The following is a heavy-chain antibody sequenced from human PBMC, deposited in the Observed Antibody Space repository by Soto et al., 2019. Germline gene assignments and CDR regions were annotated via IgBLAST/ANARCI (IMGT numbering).Heavy chain of an antibody. CDR3: ARDTGYYESGGYYYGLDP. J-gene: IGHJ5*02. V-gene: IGHV4-61*01. CDR2: IFNSGST. Sequence: SSETLSLTCTVSGGSVIRGSYYWIWIRQPPGKGLEWIGYIFNSGSTNYNPSLKSRVTISVDTSKNQFSLKLSSVTAADTAVYFCARDTGYYESGGYYYGLDPWGQGTLVTVSS. D-gene: IGHD3-22*01. CDR1: GGSVIRGSYY.